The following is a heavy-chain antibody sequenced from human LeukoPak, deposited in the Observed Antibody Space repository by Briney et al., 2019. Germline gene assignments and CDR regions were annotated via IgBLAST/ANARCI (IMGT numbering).Heavy chain of an antibody. CDR2: IYYSGST. J-gene: IGHJ6*02. Sequence: SETLSLTCAVSGGSISDYYCSWIRQPPGKGLEWIGSIYYSGSTYYNPSLKSRVTISVDTSKNQFSLKLSSVTAADTAVYYCARLKVGSGYDHYYYYYGMDVWGQGTTVTVSS. CDR3: ARLKVGSGYDHYYYYYGMDV. CDR1: GGSISDYY. D-gene: IGHD5-12*01. V-gene: IGHV4-59*05.